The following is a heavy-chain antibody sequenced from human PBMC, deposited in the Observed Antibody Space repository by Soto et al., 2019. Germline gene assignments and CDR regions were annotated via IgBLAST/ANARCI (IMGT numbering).Heavy chain of an antibody. V-gene: IGHV4-59*08. CDR1: GGSFSSYY. Sequence: SETLSLTCAVYGGSFSSYYWSWIRQPPGKGLEGIGYIYYSGSTNYNPSLKSRVTISVDTSKKQFSLKLSSVTAADTAVYYCARQFRGDYTALGYWGQGTLVTVSS. J-gene: IGHJ4*02. D-gene: IGHD4-17*01. CDR2: IYYSGST. CDR3: ARQFRGDYTALGY.